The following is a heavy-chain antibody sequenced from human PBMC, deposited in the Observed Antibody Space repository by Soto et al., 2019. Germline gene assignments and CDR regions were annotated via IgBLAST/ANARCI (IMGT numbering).Heavy chain of an antibody. J-gene: IGHJ3*02. Sequence: ESGGGLVKPGGSLRLSCAASGFTFSSYSMNWVRQAPGKGLEWVSSISSSSSYIYYADSVKGRFTISRDNAKNSLYLQMNSLRAEDTAVYYCARARRGRHWGSYLDAFDIWGQGTMVTVSS. V-gene: IGHV3-21*01. CDR3: ARARRGRHWGSYLDAFDI. CDR1: GFTFSSYS. CDR2: ISSSSSYI. D-gene: IGHD3-16*02.